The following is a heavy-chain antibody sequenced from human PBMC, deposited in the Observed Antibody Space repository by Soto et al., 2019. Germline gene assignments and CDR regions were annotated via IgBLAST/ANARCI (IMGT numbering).Heavy chain of an antibody. D-gene: IGHD3-10*01. J-gene: IGHJ6*02. V-gene: IGHV3-30*18. CDR2: ISYEGSNK. Sequence: PGGSLRLSCAASGFTFSSYGMHWVRQAPDKELEWVAVISYEGSNKYYAESVKGRFTISRDNSKNTLYLQMNSLRAEDTAVYYCAKDSKPHAGLLWFGEPQGRGYYYYYGMDVWGQGTTVTVSS. CDR3: AKDSKPHAGLLWFGEPQGRGYYYYYGMDV. CDR1: GFTFSSYG.